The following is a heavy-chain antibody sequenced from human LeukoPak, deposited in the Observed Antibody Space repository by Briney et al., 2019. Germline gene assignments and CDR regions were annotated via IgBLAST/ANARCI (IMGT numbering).Heavy chain of an antibody. CDR1: GGSISSSSYY. Sequence: SETLSLTCTVSGGSISSSSYYWGWIRQPPGKGLEWIGSIYYSGSTYYNPSLKSRVTISVDTSKNQFSLKLSSVTAADTAVYYCARDLSHYGSGSHLNWFDPWGQGTLVTVSS. D-gene: IGHD3-10*01. CDR2: IYYSGST. V-gene: IGHV4-39*07. J-gene: IGHJ5*02. CDR3: ARDLSHYGSGSHLNWFDP.